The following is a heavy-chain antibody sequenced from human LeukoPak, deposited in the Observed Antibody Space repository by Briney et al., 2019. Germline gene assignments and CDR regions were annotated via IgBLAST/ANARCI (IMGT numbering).Heavy chain of an antibody. CDR3: ARGGGGYDYYYYYGMDV. CDR2: IYHSGST. CDR1: GVSISSSNW. D-gene: IGHD5-12*01. Sequence: SGTLSLTCAVSGVSISSSNWWSWVRQPPGKGLEWIGEIYHSGSTNYNPSLKSRVTISVDKSKNQFSLKLSSVTAADTAVYYCARGGGGYDYYYYYGMDVWGKGTTVTVSS. V-gene: IGHV4-4*02. J-gene: IGHJ6*04.